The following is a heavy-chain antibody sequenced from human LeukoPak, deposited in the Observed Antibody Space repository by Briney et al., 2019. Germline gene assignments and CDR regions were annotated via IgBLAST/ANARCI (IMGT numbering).Heavy chain of an antibody. V-gene: IGHV3-74*01. Sequence: QPGRSLRLSCAASGFTFDDHAMHWVRQAPGKGLVWVSLINADGSTATYADSVKGRFTISRDNARNTLSLQMNSLTIEDTAVYYCVVVVEPPDSDGFDVWGQGTMITVSS. CDR3: VVVVEPPDSDGFDV. CDR1: GFTFDDHA. D-gene: IGHD1-14*01. J-gene: IGHJ3*01. CDR2: INADGSTA.